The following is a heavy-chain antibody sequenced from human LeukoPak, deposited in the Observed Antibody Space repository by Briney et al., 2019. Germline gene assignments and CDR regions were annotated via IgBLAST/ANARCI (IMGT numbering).Heavy chain of an antibody. D-gene: IGHD2-2*02. V-gene: IGHV3-64*01. Sequence: GGSLRLSCAASGFTFSSYAMHWVRQAPGKGLEYVSAISSNGGSTYYANSVKGRFTISRDNSKNTLYLQMGSLRAEDTAVYYCARHRRDIVVVPAAIPRLRYMDVWGKGTTVTVSS. CDR2: ISSNGGST. CDR1: GFTFSSYA. J-gene: IGHJ6*03. CDR3: ARHRRDIVVVPAAIPRLRYMDV.